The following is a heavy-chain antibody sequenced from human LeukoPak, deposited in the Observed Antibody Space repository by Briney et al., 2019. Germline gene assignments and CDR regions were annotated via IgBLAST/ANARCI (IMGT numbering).Heavy chain of an antibody. Sequence: GGSLSLSCAASGFSFSVYVMTWVRQAPGKGLEWVSSMSGSGDTTFYADSVKGRFTMSRDNSKKMLFLQMNRLRDEDTAAYYCTKGRRSGYLDAFDIWGRGTLVTVSS. CDR3: TKGRRSGYLDAFDI. J-gene: IGHJ3*02. D-gene: IGHD3-22*01. CDR1: GFSFSVYV. V-gene: IGHV3-23*01. CDR2: MSGSGDTT.